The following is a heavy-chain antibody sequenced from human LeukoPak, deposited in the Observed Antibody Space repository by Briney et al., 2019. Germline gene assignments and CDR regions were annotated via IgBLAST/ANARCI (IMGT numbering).Heavy chain of an antibody. CDR3: ATSRPFDY. V-gene: IGHV3-7*01. CDR2: INQDGSEK. CDR1: GFTFSRFW. J-gene: IGHJ4*02. Sequence: PGGSLRLSCAASGFTFSRFWTNWVRQAPGKGLEWVANINQDGSEKSYVDSVKGRFTISRDNARNSLYLQMNSLRAEDTAVYYCATSRPFDYWGQGTLVTVSS.